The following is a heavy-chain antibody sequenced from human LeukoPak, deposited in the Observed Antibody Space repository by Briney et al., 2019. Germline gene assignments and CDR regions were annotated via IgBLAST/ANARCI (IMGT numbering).Heavy chain of an antibody. D-gene: IGHD3-10*01. Sequence: SETLSLTCNVSGGSISSSSYSWGWIRQPPGKGLEWIGSMYYGGSTYYNPSLKSRVTISVDTSKNQFSLKLGSVTAADTAVYYCARQTYGSGSYYNLDCWGQGTLVTVSS. V-gene: IGHV4-39*01. CDR3: ARQTYGSGSYYNLDC. J-gene: IGHJ4*02. CDR2: MYYGGST. CDR1: GGSISSSSYS.